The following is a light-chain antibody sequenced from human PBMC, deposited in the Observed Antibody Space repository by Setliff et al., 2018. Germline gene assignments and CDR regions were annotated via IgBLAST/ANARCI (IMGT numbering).Light chain of an antibody. CDR3: QSYDNILSGYV. J-gene: IGLJ1*01. V-gene: IGLV1-40*01. CDR1: RSNIGSPYD. Sequence: QSALTQPPSVSGAPGQRVTLSCTGSRSNIGSPYDVHWYQQLPGAAPRLLIYANDNRPSGVPDRFSASTSGTSASLAIAGLQAEDEADYYCQSYDNILSGYVFGPGTKVTVL. CDR2: AND.